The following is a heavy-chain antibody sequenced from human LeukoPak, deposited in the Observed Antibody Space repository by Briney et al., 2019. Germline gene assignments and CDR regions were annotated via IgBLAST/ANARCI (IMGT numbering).Heavy chain of an antibody. CDR1: GFTFSSYA. Sequence: GGSLRLSCAASGFTFSSYAMSWVRQAPGKGLEWVSAISGSGGSTYYADSVKGRFTISRDNSKNTLYLQMNSLRAEDTAVYYCAKDRYDSSGMGYFDYWDQGTLVAVSS. D-gene: IGHD3-22*01. CDR3: AKDRYDSSGMGYFDY. V-gene: IGHV3-23*01. CDR2: ISGSGGST. J-gene: IGHJ4*02.